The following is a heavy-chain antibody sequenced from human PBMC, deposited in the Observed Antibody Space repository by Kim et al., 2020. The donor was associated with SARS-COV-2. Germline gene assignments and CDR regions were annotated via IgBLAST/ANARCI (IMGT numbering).Heavy chain of an antibody. Sequence: GGSLRLSCAASGFTFSSYAMSWVRQAPGKGLEWVSAISGSGGSTYYADSVKGRFTISRDNSKNTLYLQMNSLRAEDTAVYYCAKSLWCGNPIYYYYYDMDVWGQGTTGTVSS. CDR3: AKSLWCGNPIYYYYYDMDV. V-gene: IGHV3-23*01. D-gene: IGHD3-10*01. J-gene: IGHJ6*02. CDR1: GFTFSSYA. CDR2: ISGSGGST.